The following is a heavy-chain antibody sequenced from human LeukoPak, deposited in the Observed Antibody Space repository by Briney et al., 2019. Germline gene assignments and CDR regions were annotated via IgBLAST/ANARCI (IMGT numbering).Heavy chain of an antibody. CDR3: ARTPVVGVTGTTTGAGYYYYYYGMDV. J-gene: IGHJ6*02. V-gene: IGHV4-30-2*01. Sequence: SQTLSLTCTVSGGSISSGGYYWSWIRQPPGKGLEWIGEINHSGSTNYNPSLKSRVTISVDTSKNQFSLKLSSVTAADTAVYYCARTPVVGVTGTTTGAGYYYYYYGMDVWGQGTTVTVSS. CDR1: GGSISSGGYY. D-gene: IGHD1-14*01. CDR2: INHSGST.